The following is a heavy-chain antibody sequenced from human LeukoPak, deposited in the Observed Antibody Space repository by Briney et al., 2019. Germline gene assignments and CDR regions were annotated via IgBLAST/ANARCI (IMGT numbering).Heavy chain of an antibody. V-gene: IGHV3-23*01. Sequence: GGSLRLSCAASGFTFSSYAMSWVRQAPGKGLEWVSAISGSGGSTYYADSVKGRFTISRDNSKNTLYLQMNSLRAEDTAVYYCAKDPPSITIFGVVTNYFDYWGQGTLVTVSS. CDR3: AKDPPSITIFGVVTNYFDY. CDR1: GFTFSSYA. D-gene: IGHD3-3*01. J-gene: IGHJ4*02. CDR2: ISGSGGST.